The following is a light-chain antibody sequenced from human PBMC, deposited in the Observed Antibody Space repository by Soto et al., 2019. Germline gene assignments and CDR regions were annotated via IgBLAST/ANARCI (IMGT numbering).Light chain of an antibody. CDR2: AAY. CDR3: KQSYSTPWT. J-gene: IGKJ1*01. Sequence: DIQMTQSPSSLSASVRDRVTITCRASHNTRGYLNWYQQKPGKAPKLLIYAAYNLQSGIPSRFSGSGSETDFTLTISSLQPEDFATYYCKQSYSTPWTFGQGTKVDIK. V-gene: IGKV1-39*01. CDR1: HNTRGY.